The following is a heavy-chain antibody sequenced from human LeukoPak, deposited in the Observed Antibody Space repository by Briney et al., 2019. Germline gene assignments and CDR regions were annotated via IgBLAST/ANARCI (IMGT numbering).Heavy chain of an antibody. CDR2: IASRPAGGAI. V-gene: IGHV3-15*07. CDR1: GFTFTYAW. J-gene: IGHJ4*02. Sequence: PGGSLRLSCAASGFTFTYAWMNWVRQAPGEGLEWVGRIASRPAGGAIDYADSVRGRFTISRDDSKNTLYLQMNSLKTEDTAVYYCTTGGQQMESSGFDYWGQGTPVTVSS. CDR3: TTGGQQMESSGFDY. D-gene: IGHD6-13*01.